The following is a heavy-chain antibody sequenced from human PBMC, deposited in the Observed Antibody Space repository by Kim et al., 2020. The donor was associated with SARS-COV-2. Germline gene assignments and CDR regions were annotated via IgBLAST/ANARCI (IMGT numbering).Heavy chain of an antibody. J-gene: IGHJ4*02. CDR2: IYSGGST. D-gene: IGHD6-6*01. Sequence: GGSLRLSCAASGFTVSSNYMSWVRQAPGKGLEWVSVIYSGGSTYYADSVKGRFTISRDNSKNTLYLQMNSLRAEDTAVYYCASISRYSSSSSDYWGQGTLVTVSS. CDR3: ASISRYSSSSSDY. V-gene: IGHV3-53*01. CDR1: GFTVSSNY.